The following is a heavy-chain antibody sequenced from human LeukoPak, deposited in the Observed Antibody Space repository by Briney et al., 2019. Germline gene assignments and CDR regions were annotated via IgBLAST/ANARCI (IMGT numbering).Heavy chain of an antibody. Sequence: HPGGSLRLSCAASGFTFDDYAMHWVRQAPGKGLEWVSGISWNSGSIGYADSVKGRFTISRDNAKNSLYLQMNSLRAEDMALYYCAKDTLPGAYCGGDCYSHFGAFDIWGQGTMVTGSS. V-gene: IGHV3-9*03. D-gene: IGHD2-21*01. J-gene: IGHJ3*02. CDR3: AKDTLPGAYCGGDCYSHFGAFDI. CDR1: GFTFDDYA. CDR2: ISWNSGSI.